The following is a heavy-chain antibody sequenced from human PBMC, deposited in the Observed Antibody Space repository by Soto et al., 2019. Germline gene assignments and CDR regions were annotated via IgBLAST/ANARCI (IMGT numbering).Heavy chain of an antibody. Sequence: SVWGSCKASGGTFSSYAISWVRPAPGQGLEWMGGNIPIFGTANYAQKFQGRVTITADKSTSTAYMELSSLRSEDTAVYYGAILFYYYDSSGYSHEYWAQGTLVTVSS. D-gene: IGHD3-22*01. CDR1: GGTFSSYA. J-gene: IGHJ4*02. V-gene: IGHV1-69*06. CDR3: AILFYYYDSSGYSHEY. CDR2: NIPIFGTA.